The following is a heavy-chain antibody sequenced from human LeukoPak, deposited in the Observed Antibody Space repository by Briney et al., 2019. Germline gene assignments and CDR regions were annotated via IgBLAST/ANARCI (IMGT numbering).Heavy chain of an antibody. CDR1: GGTFSSYA. V-gene: IGHV1-69*06. CDR3: ARGNTAIFYVFDY. CDR2: IIPIFGTA. Sequence: SVKVSCKASGGTFSSYAISWVRQAPGQGLEWMGGIIPIFGTANYAQKFQGRVTITADKSTSTAYMELSSLRSEDTAAYHCARGNTAIFYVFDYWGQGTLVTVSS. D-gene: IGHD5-18*01. J-gene: IGHJ4*02.